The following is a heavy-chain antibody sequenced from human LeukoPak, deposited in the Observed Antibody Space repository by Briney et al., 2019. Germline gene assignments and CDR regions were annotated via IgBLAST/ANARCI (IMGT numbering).Heavy chain of an antibody. CDR1: GFTFSNYW. D-gene: IGHD6-13*01. Sequence: GGSLRLSCAASGFTFSNYWVTWVRQGPGKGLGCVANTNQDGSEKYYVDSVKGRFTISRDSAKNSLYLQMNSLRAEDTAVYYCARVLTGIAAAGTDAFDIWGQGTMVTVSS. V-gene: IGHV3-7*05. CDR3: ARVLTGIAAAGTDAFDI. J-gene: IGHJ3*02. CDR2: TNQDGSEK.